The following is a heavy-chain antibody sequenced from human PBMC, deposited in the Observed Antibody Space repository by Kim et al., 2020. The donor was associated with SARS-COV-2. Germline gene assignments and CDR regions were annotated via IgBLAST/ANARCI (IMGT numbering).Heavy chain of an antibody. V-gene: IGHV1-46*01. J-gene: IGHJ3*02. CDR3: ASWGRGYSGYDADAFDI. Sequence: FQGRVTMTRDTSTSTVYMELSSLRSEDTAVYYCASWGRGYSGYDADAFDIWGQGTMVTVSS. D-gene: IGHD5-12*01.